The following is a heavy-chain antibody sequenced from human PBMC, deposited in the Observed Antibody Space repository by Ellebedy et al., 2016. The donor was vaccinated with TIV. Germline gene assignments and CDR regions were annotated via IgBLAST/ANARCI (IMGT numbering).Heavy chain of an antibody. V-gene: IGHV1-18*04. J-gene: IGHJ1*01. CDR3: ARDRDGSSSSDFQH. D-gene: IGHD6-6*01. CDR2: IGTYEGNT. Sequence: AASVKVSCKASGYTFTTYGITWVQQAPGQGPEWMGWIGTYEGNTKYAQKLQGRVTMTRDTSTSTAYMELRSLRSDDTAVYYCARDRDGSSSSDFQHWGPGTLVTVSS. CDR1: GYTFTTYG.